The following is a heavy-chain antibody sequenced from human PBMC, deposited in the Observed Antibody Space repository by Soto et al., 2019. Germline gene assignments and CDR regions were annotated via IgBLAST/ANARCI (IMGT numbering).Heavy chain of an antibody. J-gene: IGHJ4*02. CDR3: ARVGGTVTPDY. CDR1: GGSISSYY. Sequence: PSETLSLTCTFSGGSISSYYWSLIRQPPGKGLEWIGYIYYSGSTNYNPSLKSRVTISVDTSKNQFSLKLSSVTAADTAVYYCARVGGTVTPDYWGQGTLVTVSS. V-gene: IGHV4-59*01. D-gene: IGHD4-17*01. CDR2: IYYSGST.